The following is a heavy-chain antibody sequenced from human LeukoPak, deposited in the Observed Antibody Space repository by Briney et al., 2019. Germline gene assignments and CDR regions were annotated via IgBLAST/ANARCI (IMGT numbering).Heavy chain of an antibody. CDR1: GDSVSSNSAV. J-gene: IGHJ4*02. Sequence: SLTLSLTCAISGDSVSSNSAVWNWIRQSPSRGLEWLGRTYYKSKWSSNFAVSVESRITINPDTSKNQFSLHLNSVTPEDTAVYYCARGDIALDYWGQGTLVTVSS. D-gene: IGHD5-12*01. CDR3: ARGDIALDY. V-gene: IGHV6-1*01. CDR2: TYYKSKWSS.